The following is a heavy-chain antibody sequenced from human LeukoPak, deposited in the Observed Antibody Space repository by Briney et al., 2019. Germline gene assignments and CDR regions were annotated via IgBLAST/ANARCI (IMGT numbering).Heavy chain of an antibody. CDR3: AKYYDSSGYHGYGY. D-gene: IGHD3-22*01. CDR2: ISSSSSYI. V-gene: IGHV3-21*01. CDR1: GFTFSSYS. J-gene: IGHJ4*02. Sequence: GGSLRLSCAASGFTFSSYSMNWVRQAPGKGLGWVSSISSSSSYIYYADSVKGRFTISRDNAKNSLYLQMNSLRAEDTAVYYCAKYYDSSGYHGYGYWGQGTLVTVSS.